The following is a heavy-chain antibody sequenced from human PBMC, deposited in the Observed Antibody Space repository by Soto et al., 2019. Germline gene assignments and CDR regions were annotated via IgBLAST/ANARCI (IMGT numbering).Heavy chain of an antibody. CDR1: GVSISTNGFS. J-gene: IGHJ4*02. D-gene: IGHD5-12*01. Sequence: SETLSLTCAVSGVSISTNGFSWAWIRQPPGKGLEWIGYIYPSGTIFYNPSLNGRVTISLGTSDNQFSLRLTSVTAADTAVYFCATYTAYAKYYFDYWGRGTLVTISS. CDR3: ATYTAYAKYYFDY. V-gene: IGHV4-30-2*01. CDR2: IYPSGTI.